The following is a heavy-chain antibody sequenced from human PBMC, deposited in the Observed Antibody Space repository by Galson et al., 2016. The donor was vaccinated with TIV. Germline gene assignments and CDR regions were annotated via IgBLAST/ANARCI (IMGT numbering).Heavy chain of an antibody. CDR3: AKDSGSYFSYWYFDL. Sequence: SLRLSCAVSGYMFSSYGMHWVRQAPGKGLEWVAFIRYDGSNKYYADSVKGRFTISRDNSMNTLYLQMNSLRAEDTAVYYCAKDSGSYFSYWYFDLWRRGTLVTVSS. V-gene: IGHV3-30*02. D-gene: IGHD3-10*01. CDR2: IRYDGSNK. CDR1: GYMFSSYG. J-gene: IGHJ2*01.